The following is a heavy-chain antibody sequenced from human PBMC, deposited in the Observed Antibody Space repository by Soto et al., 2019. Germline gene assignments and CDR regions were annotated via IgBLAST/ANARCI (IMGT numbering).Heavy chain of an antibody. Sequence: PSETLSLTCSVSGASIYNGGYFWSWIRQSPGKGLEWIGHIHNSGSPYNNPSLKSRVTISADTSMNQFSLALTSVTAADTAVYYCTRPEGGAAADRPLDYWGQGTLVT. D-gene: IGHD6-13*01. J-gene: IGHJ4*02. CDR2: IHNSGSP. CDR1: GASIYNGGYF. V-gene: IGHV4-30-4*01. CDR3: TRPEGGAAADRPLDY.